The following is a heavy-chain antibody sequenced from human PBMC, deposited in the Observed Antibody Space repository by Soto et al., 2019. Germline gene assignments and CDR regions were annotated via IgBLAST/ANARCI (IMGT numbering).Heavy chain of an antibody. CDR1: GGSISSGGYY. CDR3: AGAGVVVPKRLDY. CDR2: IYYSGST. Sequence: PSETLSLTCTVSGGSISSGGYYWSWIRQHPGKGLEWIGYIYYSGSTYYNPSLKSRVTISVDTSKNQFSLKLSSVTAADTAVYYCAGAGVVVPKRLDYWGQGTLVPVYS. V-gene: IGHV4-31*03. J-gene: IGHJ4*02. D-gene: IGHD3-22*01.